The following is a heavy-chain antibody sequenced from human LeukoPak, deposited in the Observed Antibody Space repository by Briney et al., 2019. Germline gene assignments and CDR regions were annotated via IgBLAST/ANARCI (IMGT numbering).Heavy chain of an antibody. CDR3: ARGTDFWSGPFDY. D-gene: IGHD3-3*01. CDR1: GFTFSNYA. Sequence: GGSLRLSCAASGFTFSNYAMHWVRQAPGKGLEWVAFIRYDGSNKYYADSVKGRFTISRDNAKNSLYLQMNSLRAEDTAVYYCARGTDFWSGPFDYWGQGTLVTVSS. V-gene: IGHV3-30*02. J-gene: IGHJ4*02. CDR2: IRYDGSNK.